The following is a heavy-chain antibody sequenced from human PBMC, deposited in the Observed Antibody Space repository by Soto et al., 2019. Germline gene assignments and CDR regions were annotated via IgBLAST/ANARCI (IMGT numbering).Heavy chain of an antibody. CDR1: GYSFTSYW. D-gene: IGHD3-10*01. V-gene: IGHV5-51*01. J-gene: IGHJ4*02. CDR3: ARHYYGSGSYYLGY. Sequence: EVQLVQAGAEVKKPGESLKISCKSSGYSFTSYWIGWVRQMPGNGLECMGIIYPRDSDTRYSPSFQGQVTISADKSISTAYLQWSSLTASDTALYYCARHYYGSGSYYLGYWGQGTMVTVSS. CDR2: IYPRDSDT.